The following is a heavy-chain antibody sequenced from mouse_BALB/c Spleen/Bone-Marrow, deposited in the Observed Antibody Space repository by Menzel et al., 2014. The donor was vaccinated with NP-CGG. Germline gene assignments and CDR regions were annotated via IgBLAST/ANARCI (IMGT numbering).Heavy chain of an antibody. CDR3: ARRDFPYAMDY. J-gene: IGHJ4*01. V-gene: IGHV1S34*01. CDR2: ISCYNGAT. Sequence: LVKTGASVKVSCKASGYSFTGYYMHWVKQSHGKSLEWIGYISCYNGATSYNQKFKGKATFTVDTSSSTAYMQFNSLTSEDSAVYYCARRDFPYAMDYWGQGTSVTVSS. CDR1: GYSFTGYY.